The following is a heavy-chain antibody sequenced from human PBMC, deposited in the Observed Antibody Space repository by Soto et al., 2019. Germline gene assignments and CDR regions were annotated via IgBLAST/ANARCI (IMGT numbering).Heavy chain of an antibody. J-gene: IGHJ6*04. CDR2: IIPIFGTA. CDR3: ARAAGNYYDSSGYYDPRGDYYGMDV. CDR1: GCTFSSYA. V-gene: IGHV1-69*13. D-gene: IGHD3-22*01. Sequence: AVKCYFKASGCTFSSYAISWLRQVPGQGLECMGGIIPIFGTANYAQKFQGRVTITADESTSTAYMELRSLRSEDTAVYYCARAAGNYYDSSGYYDPRGDYYGMDVWGK.